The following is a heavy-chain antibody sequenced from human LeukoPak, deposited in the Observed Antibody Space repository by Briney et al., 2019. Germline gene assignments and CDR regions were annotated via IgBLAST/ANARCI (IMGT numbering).Heavy chain of an antibody. D-gene: IGHD3-22*01. J-gene: IGHJ4*02. CDR1: GGSFSGYY. Sequence: SETLSLTCAVYGGSFSGYYWSWIRQPPGKGLEWIGEISHAGGASYNPSLKSRVTISEDTSKNQLSLNLSSVTAADTAVYYCARGPPPDFNRSGFYYNYWGQGTLVIVSS. V-gene: IGHV4-34*01. CDR2: ISHAGGA. CDR3: ARGPPPDFNRSGFYYNY.